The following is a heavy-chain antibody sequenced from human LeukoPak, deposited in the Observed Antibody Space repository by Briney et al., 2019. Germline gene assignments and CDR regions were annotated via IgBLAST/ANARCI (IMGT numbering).Heavy chain of an antibody. CDR3: SRRFDC. Sequence: GESLRLSCAASGFTFSDYSMNWVRQAPGKGVEWVSYIDGSGDTIYYADSVKGRFTISRDNAKNSLDLQMNSLRDEDTAVYYCSRRFDCWGQGTLVTVSS. CDR2: IDGSGDTI. V-gene: IGHV3-48*02. CDR1: GFTFSDYS. J-gene: IGHJ4*02.